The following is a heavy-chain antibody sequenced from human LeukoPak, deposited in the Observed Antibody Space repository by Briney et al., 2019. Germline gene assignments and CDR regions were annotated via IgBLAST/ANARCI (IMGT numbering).Heavy chain of an antibody. CDR3: ARGLSPGI. CDR2: INHSGST. Sequence: SETLSLTCAVYGGSFSGYYWSWIRQPPGKGLEWIGEINHSGSTNYNPSLKSRVTISVDTSKNQFSLKLSSVTAADTAVYYCARGLSPGIWGQGTLVTVSS. CDR1: GGSFSGYY. J-gene: IGHJ4*02. V-gene: IGHV4-34*01.